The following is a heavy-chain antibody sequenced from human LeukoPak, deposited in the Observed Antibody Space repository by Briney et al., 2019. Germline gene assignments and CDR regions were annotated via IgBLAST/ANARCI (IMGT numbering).Heavy chain of an antibody. J-gene: IGHJ3*02. D-gene: IGHD3-22*01. Sequence: GGSLRLSCAASGFTFSNYWMSWVRQAPGKGLEWVANIKQDGSEKYYVDSVKGRFTISRDNAKNSLYLQMNSLRAEDTAVYYCARDRIPTYYYDSSGYQGAFDIWGQGTMVTVSS. CDR1: GFTFSNYW. CDR2: IKQDGSEK. CDR3: ARDRIPTYYYDSSGYQGAFDI. V-gene: IGHV3-7*01.